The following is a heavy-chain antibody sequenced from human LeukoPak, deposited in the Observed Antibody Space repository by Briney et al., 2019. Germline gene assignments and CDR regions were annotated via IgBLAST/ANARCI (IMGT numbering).Heavy chain of an antibody. CDR1: GFTFSSYG. V-gene: IGHV3-30*18. J-gene: IGHJ4*02. CDR3: AKIPTLDYYDSSGCYQNYFDY. D-gene: IGHD3-22*01. Sequence: GGSLRLSCAASGFTFSSYGMHWVRQAPGKGLEWVAVISYDGSNKYYADSVKGRFTISRDNSKNTLYLQMNSLRAEDTAVYYCAKIPTLDYYDSSGCYQNYFDYWGQGTLVTVSS. CDR2: ISYDGSNK.